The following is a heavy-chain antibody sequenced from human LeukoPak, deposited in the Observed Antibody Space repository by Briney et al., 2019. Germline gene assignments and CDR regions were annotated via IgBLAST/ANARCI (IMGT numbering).Heavy chain of an antibody. CDR1: GYTFTSYD. V-gene: IGHV1-8*01. CDR3: ASYYYDSSGSYSFDY. Sequence: ASVKVSCKASGYTFTSYDINWVRQATGQGREWMGWMNPNSGNTGYAQKFQGRVTMTRNTSISTAYMELSSLRSEDTAVYYCASYYYDSSGSYSFDYWGQGTLVTVSS. CDR2: MNPNSGNT. J-gene: IGHJ4*02. D-gene: IGHD3-22*01.